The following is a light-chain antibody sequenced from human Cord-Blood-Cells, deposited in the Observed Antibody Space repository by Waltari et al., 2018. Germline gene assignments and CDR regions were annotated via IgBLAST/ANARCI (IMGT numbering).Light chain of an antibody. J-gene: IGKJ1*01. CDR2: WAS. Sequence: DIVMTQSPDSLAVSLGERATINCKSSQSVLYSSNNKNYLAWYQQKPRQPHKRLIYWASTRESGVPDRVSGSGSGTDFSLTISSLQAEDVAVYYCLQYYSTPWTFGQGTKVEIK. CDR3: LQYYSTPWT. CDR1: QSVLYSSNNKNY. V-gene: IGKV4-1*01.